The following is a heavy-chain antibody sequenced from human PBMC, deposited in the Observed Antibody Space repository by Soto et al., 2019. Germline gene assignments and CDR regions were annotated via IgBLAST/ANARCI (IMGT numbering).Heavy chain of an antibody. CDR1: GGSFSGYI. Sequence: PLEPLSLTWAVDGGSFSGYIWTWIRQPPGKGLEWIGYIYYSGSTNYNPSLKSRVTISVDTSKNQFSLKLSSVTAADTAVYYCARDVLWFGELSWFDPWGQGTLVTVSS. CDR2: IYYSGST. J-gene: IGHJ5*02. CDR3: ARDVLWFGELSWFDP. D-gene: IGHD3-10*01. V-gene: IGHV4-59*01.